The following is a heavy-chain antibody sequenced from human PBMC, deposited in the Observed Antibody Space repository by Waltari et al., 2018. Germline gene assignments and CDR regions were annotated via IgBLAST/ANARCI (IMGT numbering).Heavy chain of an antibody. Sequence: EVELVQSVAEVKTPGATVKISCKASGYTFMDSFMHWVQQAPGKGLEWMGRIDPEDGDTGYSEKFQGRVTITADTSTDTAYMELRSLTSGDTAVYYCAPLPGGSGQTFDYWGQGTLVTVSS. D-gene: IGHD3-10*01. CDR3: APLPGGSGQTFDY. V-gene: IGHV1-69-2*01. CDR2: IDPEDGDT. CDR1: GYTFMDSF. J-gene: IGHJ4*02.